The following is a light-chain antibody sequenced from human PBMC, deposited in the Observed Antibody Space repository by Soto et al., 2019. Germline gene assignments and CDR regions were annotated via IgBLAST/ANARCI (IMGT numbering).Light chain of an antibody. V-gene: IGKV1-5*01. Sequence: DIQMTQSPSSLSASVGDRVTITCRASQSISSWLAWYQQKLGRAPRLLIYDASSLESGVPSRFSGSGYGTEFTLTISSLQPDDFATYFCQQYRTYTFGQGTRLEI. CDR2: DAS. CDR1: QSISSW. J-gene: IGKJ5*01. CDR3: QQYRTYT.